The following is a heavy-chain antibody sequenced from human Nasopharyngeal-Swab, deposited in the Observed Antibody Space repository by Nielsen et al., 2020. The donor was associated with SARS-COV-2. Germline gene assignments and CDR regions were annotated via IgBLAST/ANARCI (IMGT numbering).Heavy chain of an antibody. V-gene: IGHV2-70*20. J-gene: IGHJ3*02. CDR3: ARMVSDSSGYHAFDI. CDR1: GFSLSTSGMC. CDR2: IDWDDDK. D-gene: IGHD3-22*01. Sequence: SGPTLVKPTQTLTLTCTFSGFSLSTSGMCVRWVRQPPGKALEWLALIDWDDDKYYSTSLKTRLTISKDTSKNQVVLTMTNMDPVDTATYYCARMVSDSSGYHAFDIWGQGTMVTVSS.